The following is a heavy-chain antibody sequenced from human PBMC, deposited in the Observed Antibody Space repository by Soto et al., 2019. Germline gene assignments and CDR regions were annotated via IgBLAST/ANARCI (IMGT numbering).Heavy chain of an antibody. CDR3: AKSPNFYCSSPNCYKYYFDH. Sequence: GWSLRLSCAASGFTFNTYGMHWVRQAPGKGLEWVAVISYDGSEKYYVDSVKGRFTISKDNSKNTLYLQMNSLRPEDTAVYYCAKSPNFYCSSPNCYKYYFDHWGQGNMVTV. D-gene: IGHD2-2*02. CDR2: ISYDGSEK. J-gene: IGHJ4*02. CDR1: GFTFNTYG. V-gene: IGHV3-30*18.